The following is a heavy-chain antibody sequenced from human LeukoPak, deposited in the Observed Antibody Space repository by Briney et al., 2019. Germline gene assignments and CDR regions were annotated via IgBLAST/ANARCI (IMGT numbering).Heavy chain of an antibody. Sequence: GGSLRLSCAASGFTFSNYAMHWVRQAPGKGLEWVAVISYDGTKRYYQDSVKGRFTISRDNSKNTLYLQVSSLRPEDTAVYYCARGRGPYGSGAGEFDYWGQGTLVTVSS. CDR3: ARGRGPYGSGAGEFDY. CDR2: ISYDGTKR. J-gene: IGHJ4*02. CDR1: GFTFSNYA. D-gene: IGHD3-10*01. V-gene: IGHV3-30*04.